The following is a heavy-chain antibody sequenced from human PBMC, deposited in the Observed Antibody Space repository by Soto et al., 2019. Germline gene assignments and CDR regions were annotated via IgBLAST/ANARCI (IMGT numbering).Heavy chain of an antibody. CDR3: ARYYLGYGPRRYYYYGMDV. J-gene: IGHJ6*02. CDR1: GYTFTSYG. V-gene: IGHV1-18*01. CDR2: ISAYNGNT. Sequence: QVQLVQSGAEVKKPGASVKVSCKASGYTFTSYGISWVRQAPGQGLEWMGWISAYNGNTNYAQKLQGRVTMTTDTSTSTAYMGLRSLRSDDTAVYYCARYYLGYGPRRYYYYGMDVWGQGTTVTVSS. D-gene: IGHD1-26*01.